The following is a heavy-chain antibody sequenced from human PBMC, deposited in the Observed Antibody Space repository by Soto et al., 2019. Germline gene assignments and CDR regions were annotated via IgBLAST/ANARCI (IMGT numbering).Heavy chain of an antibody. CDR3: ARGANCSGGSCFFYYYGMDV. CDR2: IIPIFGTA. D-gene: IGHD2-15*01. Sequence: ASVKVSCKASGGTFSSYAISWMRQAPGQGLEWMGGIIPIFGTANYAQKFQGRVTITADESTSTAYMELSSLRSEDTAVYYCARGANCSGGSCFFYYYGMDVWGQGTTVTVSS. V-gene: IGHV1-69*13. J-gene: IGHJ6*02. CDR1: GGTFSSYA.